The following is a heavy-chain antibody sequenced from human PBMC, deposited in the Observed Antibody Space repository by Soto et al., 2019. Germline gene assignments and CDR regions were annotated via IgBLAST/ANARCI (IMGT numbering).Heavy chain of an antibody. Sequence: QLQLQESGPGLVKPSETLSLTCTVSGGSISSSSYYWGWIRQPPGKGLEWIGSIYYSGSTYYNPSLKSRVTISVDTSKNQFSLKLSSVTAADTAVYYCARYSPQQLVGFNWFDPWGQGTLVTVSS. D-gene: IGHD6-13*01. CDR2: IYYSGST. J-gene: IGHJ5*02. CDR3: ARYSPQQLVGFNWFDP. CDR1: GGSISSSSYY. V-gene: IGHV4-39*01.